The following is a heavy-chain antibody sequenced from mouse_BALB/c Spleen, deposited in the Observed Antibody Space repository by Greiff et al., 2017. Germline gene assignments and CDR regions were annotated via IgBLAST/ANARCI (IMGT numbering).Heavy chain of an antibody. CDR1: GFTFTDYY. Sequence: EVKVVESGGGLVQPGGSLRLSCATSGFTFTDYYMSWVRQPPGKALEWLGFIRNKANGYTTEYSASVKGRFTISRDNSQSILYLQMNTLRAEDSATYYCARDILRFAYWGQGTLVTVSA. CDR2: IRNKANGYTT. CDR3: ARDILRFAY. D-gene: IGHD1-1*01. J-gene: IGHJ3*01. V-gene: IGHV7-3*02.